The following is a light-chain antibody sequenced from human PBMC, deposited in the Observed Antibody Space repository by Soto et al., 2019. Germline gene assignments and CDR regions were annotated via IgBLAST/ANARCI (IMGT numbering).Light chain of an antibody. Sequence: DSPMTQSPSTLSASVGDRVTITCRASQSISNYLAWYQQKPGKAPKLLIYKASTLEGGVPSRFSGSGSGTEFTLTSSSLQPDDFATYYCQKYNTHFGGGTKVEMK. J-gene: IGKJ4*01. CDR1: QSISNY. CDR3: QKYNTH. CDR2: KAS. V-gene: IGKV1-5*03.